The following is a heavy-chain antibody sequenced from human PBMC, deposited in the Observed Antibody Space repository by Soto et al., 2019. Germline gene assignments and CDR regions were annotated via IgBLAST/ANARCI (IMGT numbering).Heavy chain of an antibody. V-gene: IGHV3-23*01. CDR3: AKGVNYYDSSGYYSYYYNGMDV. Sequence: GGSLRLSCAASGFRFSTYAMTWVRQAPGKGLEWVSATSGSGGSTYYADSVKGRFSISRDNSQKTPYLQMSSLRAEDTAVYFCAKGVNYYDSSGYYSYYYNGMDVWGQGTTVTVSS. CDR2: TSGSGGST. J-gene: IGHJ6*02. D-gene: IGHD3-22*01. CDR1: GFRFSTYA.